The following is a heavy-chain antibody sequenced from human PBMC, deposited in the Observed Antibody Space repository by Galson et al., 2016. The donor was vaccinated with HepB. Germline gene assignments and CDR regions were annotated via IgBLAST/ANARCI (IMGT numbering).Heavy chain of an antibody. CDR3: VRGGRANWFDP. D-gene: IGHD3-16*01. V-gene: IGHV3-11*01. Sequence: SLRLSCAASGFTFSDYYMSWIRQAPGKGLEWVAFISDSGRTTYYADTVKGRFTIARDYMEDSLSVQMNSLRAEDTAIYYCVRGGRANWFDPWGQGTLVTVSS. J-gene: IGHJ5*02. CDR2: ISDSGRTT. CDR1: GFTFSDYY.